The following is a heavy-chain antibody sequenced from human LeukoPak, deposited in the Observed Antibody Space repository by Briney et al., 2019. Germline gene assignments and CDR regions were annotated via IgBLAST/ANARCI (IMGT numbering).Heavy chain of an antibody. J-gene: IGHJ4*02. V-gene: IGHV3-48*02. D-gene: IGHD3-22*01. CDR3: ARGFRDYDSSGYDY. CDR2: ISSSSSTI. Sequence: GGSLRLSCAASGFTLSSYSMNWVRQAPGKGLEWVSYISSSSSTIYYADSVKGRFTISRDNAKNSLYLRMNSLRDEDTAVYYCARGFRDYDSSGYDYWGQGTLVTVSS. CDR1: GFTLSSYS.